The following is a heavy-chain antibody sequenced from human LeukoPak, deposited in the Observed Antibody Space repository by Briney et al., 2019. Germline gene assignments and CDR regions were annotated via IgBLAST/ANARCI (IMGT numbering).Heavy chain of an antibody. Sequence: PGGSLRLSCVASGFSFSAYGMHWVRRAPGKGLEWVGVIWYDGRKKDYADSVKGRFTISKDDSKKTLYLQMDSLRAEDTAVYYCARAYYGDGAWGQGTLVTVSS. CDR3: ARAYYGDGA. CDR1: GFSFSAYG. V-gene: IGHV3-33*01. D-gene: IGHD4-17*01. CDR2: IWYDGRKK. J-gene: IGHJ5*02.